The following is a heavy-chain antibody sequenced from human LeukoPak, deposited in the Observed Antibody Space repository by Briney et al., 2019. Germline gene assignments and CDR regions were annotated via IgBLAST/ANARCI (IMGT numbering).Heavy chain of an antibody. V-gene: IGHV3-73*01. J-gene: IGHJ4*02. CDR1: GFSFSDSA. CDR3: TRLLAEGS. CDR2: IRSKANSYAT. Sequence: PGGSLRLSCAASGFSFSDSAMDWVRQASGKGLEWVGRIRSKANSYATTHPASVKGRFTISRDDSTNTVYLQMNSLKAEDTAVYYCTRLLAEGSWGQGTLVTVSS.